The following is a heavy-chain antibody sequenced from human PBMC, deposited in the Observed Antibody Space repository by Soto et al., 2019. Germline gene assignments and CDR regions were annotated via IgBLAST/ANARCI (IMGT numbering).Heavy chain of an antibody. CDR1: GYTFTSYD. Sequence: QVQLVQSGAEVKKPGASVKVSCKASGYTFTSYDINWVRQATGQGLEWMGWMNPNSGNTGYAQKFQGRVXXTXNXXISTAYMELSSLRSEDTAVYYCARGRRLRWIVSDYWGQGTLVTVSS. CDR3: ARGRRLRWIVSDY. J-gene: IGHJ4*02. D-gene: IGHD4-17*01. V-gene: IGHV1-8*01. CDR2: MNPNSGNT.